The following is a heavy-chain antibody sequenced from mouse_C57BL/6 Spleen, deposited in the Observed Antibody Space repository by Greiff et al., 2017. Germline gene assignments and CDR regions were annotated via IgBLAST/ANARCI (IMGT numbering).Heavy chain of an antibody. V-gene: IGHV1-69*01. CDR2: IDPSDSYT. CDR1: GYTFTSYW. J-gene: IGHJ3*01. Sequence: VQLQQPGAELVMPGASVKLSCKASGYTFTSYWMHWVKQRPGQGLEWIGEIDPSDSYTNYNQKFKGKSTLTVDKSSGTAYMQLSSLTSEDSEVYCCGSRGDYEAWFAYWGQGTLVTVSA. D-gene: IGHD2-4*01. CDR3: GSRGDYEAWFAY.